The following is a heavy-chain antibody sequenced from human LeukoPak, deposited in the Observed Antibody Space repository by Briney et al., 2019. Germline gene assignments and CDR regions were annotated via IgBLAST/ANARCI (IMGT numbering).Heavy chain of an antibody. Sequence: PSETLSLTCAVSGGSISSYYWSWIRQPPGKGLEWIGYIYYSGSTNYNPSLKSRVTISVDTSKNQFSLKLSSVTAADTAVYYCARDLCSSTSCYSRRDAFDIWGQGTMVTVSS. CDR2: IYYSGST. J-gene: IGHJ3*02. CDR3: ARDLCSSTSCYSRRDAFDI. V-gene: IGHV4-59*12. CDR1: GGSISSYY. D-gene: IGHD2-2*02.